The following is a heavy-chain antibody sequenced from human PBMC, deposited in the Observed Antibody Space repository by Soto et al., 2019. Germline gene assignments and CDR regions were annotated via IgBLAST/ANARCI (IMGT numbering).Heavy chain of an antibody. Sequence: QVQLQESGPGLVRPSETLSLTCTVSGGSINSYYWNWIRQPPGKGLQWIGNIYYNGSTTYNPSLRSRVTISVDTSKNQISLNVRSVAAADTAVYYCARDPSYGYRYFDLWGRGTLVTVSS. CDR3: ARDPSYGYRYFDL. CDR1: GGSINSYY. J-gene: IGHJ2*01. V-gene: IGHV4-59*01. CDR2: IYYNGST. D-gene: IGHD5-18*01.